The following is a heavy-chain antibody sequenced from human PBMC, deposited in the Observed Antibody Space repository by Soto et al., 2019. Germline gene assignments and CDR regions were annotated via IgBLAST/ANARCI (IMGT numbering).Heavy chain of an antibody. Sequence: SETLSLTCAVSGGSISSGGYSWSWIRQPPGKGLEWIGYIYHSGSTYYNPSLKSRVTISVDRSKNQFSLKLSSVTAADTAVYYCARGGQQLIYWGQGTLVTISS. CDR3: ARGGQQLIY. V-gene: IGHV4-30-2*01. D-gene: IGHD6-13*01. CDR2: IYHSGST. J-gene: IGHJ4*02. CDR1: GGSISSGGYS.